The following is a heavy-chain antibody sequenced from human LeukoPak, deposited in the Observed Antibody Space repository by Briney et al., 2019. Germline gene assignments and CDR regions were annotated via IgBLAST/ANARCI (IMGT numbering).Heavy chain of an antibody. CDR2: SGSGGNT. J-gene: IGHJ3*02. D-gene: IGHD3-22*01. Sequence: GGSLRLSCAASGFTFNNYAMSWVRQAPGKGLEWVSASGSGGNTYYADSVKGRFSISRDTSKNTLHLQMSSLRAEDTAIYYCAKHIGCSSGHGHDGFDIWGQGTMVTVSS. CDR3: AKHIGCSSGHGHDGFDI. CDR1: GFTFNNYA. V-gene: IGHV3-23*01.